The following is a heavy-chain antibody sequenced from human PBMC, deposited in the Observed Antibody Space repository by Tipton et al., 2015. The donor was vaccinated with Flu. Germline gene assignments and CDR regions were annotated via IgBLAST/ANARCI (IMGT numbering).Heavy chain of an antibody. D-gene: IGHD5-12*01. V-gene: IGHV3-11*01. J-gene: IGHJ4*02. CDR3: ARSPRVGVATTGYYFDY. CDR1: GFTFSDYY. CDR2: ISSSGSTI. Sequence: SLRLSCAASGFTFSDYYMSWIRQAPGKGLEWVSYISSSGSTIYYADSVKGRFTISRDNAKNSLYLQMNSLRAEDTAVYYCARSPRVGVATTGYYFDYWGQGTLVTVSS.